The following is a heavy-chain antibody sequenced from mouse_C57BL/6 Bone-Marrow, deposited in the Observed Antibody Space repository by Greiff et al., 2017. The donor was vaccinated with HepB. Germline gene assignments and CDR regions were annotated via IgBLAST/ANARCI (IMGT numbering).Heavy chain of an antibody. J-gene: IGHJ2*01. CDR1: GYTFTSYW. CDR3: ARIWLGSSSDF. Sequence: VQLQQPGAELVMPGASVKLSCKASGYTFTSYWMHWVKQRPGQGLEWIGEIDPSDSYTNYNQKFKGKSTLTVDKSSSTAYMQLSSLTSEDSAVYYCARIWLGSSSDFWGQGATLTVSS. CDR2: IDPSDSYT. D-gene: IGHD1-1*01. V-gene: IGHV1-69*01.